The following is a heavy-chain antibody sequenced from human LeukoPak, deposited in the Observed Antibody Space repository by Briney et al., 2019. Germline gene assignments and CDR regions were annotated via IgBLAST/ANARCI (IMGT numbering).Heavy chain of an antibody. J-gene: IGHJ5*02. CDR2: IYYSGST. V-gene: IGHV4-59*08. CDR3: ARVTTTLNWFDP. Sequence: SETLSLTCTVSGGSISSYYWSWIRQPPGKGLEWIGYIYYSGSTNYNPSLKSRVTISVDTSKNQFSLKLSSVTAADTAVYYCARVTTTLNWFDPWGQGTLVTVSS. D-gene: IGHD1-1*01. CDR1: GGSISSYY.